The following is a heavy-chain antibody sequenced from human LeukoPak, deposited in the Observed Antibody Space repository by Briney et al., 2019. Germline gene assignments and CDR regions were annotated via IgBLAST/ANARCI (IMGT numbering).Heavy chain of an antibody. CDR3: ARDGRSGSYYKLDY. Sequence: SQTLSLTCAVSGGSISSGGYSWSWIRQPPGKGLEWIGYIYHSGSTYYNPSLKSRVTISVDRSKNQFSLKLSSVTAADTAVYYCARDGRSGSYYKLDYWGQGTLVTVSS. CDR2: IYHSGST. CDR1: GGSISSGGYS. V-gene: IGHV4-30-2*01. D-gene: IGHD3-3*01. J-gene: IGHJ4*02.